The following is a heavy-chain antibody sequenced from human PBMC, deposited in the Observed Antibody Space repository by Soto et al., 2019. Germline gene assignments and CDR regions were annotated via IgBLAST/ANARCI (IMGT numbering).Heavy chain of an antibody. CDR2: ISSTTNYI. J-gene: IGHJ4*02. Sequence: PGGSLRLSCAASVFPFTRYSMNWVRQVPGKGLEWVSSISSTTNYIYYGDSMKGRFTISRDNAKNSLYLEMNSLRAEDTAVYYCARESEDLTSNFDYWGQGTLVTVSS. V-gene: IGHV3-21*06. CDR3: ARESEDLTSNFDY. CDR1: VFPFTRYS.